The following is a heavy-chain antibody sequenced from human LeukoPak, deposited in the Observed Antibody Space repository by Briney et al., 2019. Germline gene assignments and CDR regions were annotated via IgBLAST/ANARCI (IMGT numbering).Heavy chain of an antibody. V-gene: IGHV3-30*18. D-gene: IGHD6-19*01. CDR1: GFTFSNYV. Sequence: PGGSLRLSCVASGFTFSNYVMHWVRQAPGKGLEWVAVISYDGSNKYYADSVKGRFTISRDNSKNTLYLQMNSLRAEDTAVYYCAKDTLAEWTVAGPTAFDYWGQGTLVTVSS. J-gene: IGHJ4*02. CDR2: ISYDGSNK. CDR3: AKDTLAEWTVAGPTAFDY.